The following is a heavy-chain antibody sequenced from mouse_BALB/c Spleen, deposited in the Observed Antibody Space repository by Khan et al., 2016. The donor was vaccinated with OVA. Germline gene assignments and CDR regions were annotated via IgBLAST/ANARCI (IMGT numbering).Heavy chain of an antibody. J-gene: IGHJ3*01. D-gene: IGHD2-14*01. CDR2: MLYTGYT. V-gene: IGHV3-8*02. Sequence: EVQLQESGPSLVKPSQTLSLTCSVTGDSITSGYWSWIRKFPGNKLEYMGYMLYTGYTDYNPSLKSRLAITRHTSKNQYYLQLNFVTTEDTATYYCARSTYRYAFAYWGQGTLVTVSA. CDR1: GDSITSGY. CDR3: ARSTYRYAFAY.